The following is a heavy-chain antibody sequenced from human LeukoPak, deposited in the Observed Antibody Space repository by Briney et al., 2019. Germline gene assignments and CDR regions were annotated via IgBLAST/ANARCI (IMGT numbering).Heavy chain of an antibody. V-gene: IGHV3-20*04. Sequence: GSGGSLRLSCAASGFTFSSYAMSWVRQTAGKGLEWVSGINWNGRSIGYADSVKGRFTVSRDNAKSSLYLQMNSLRAEDTALYYCARAYGKWNDVYFYAFDLWGQGTMVTVSS. CDR1: GFTFSSYA. D-gene: IGHD1-20*01. J-gene: IGHJ3*01. CDR3: ARAYGKWNDVYFYAFDL. CDR2: INWNGRSI.